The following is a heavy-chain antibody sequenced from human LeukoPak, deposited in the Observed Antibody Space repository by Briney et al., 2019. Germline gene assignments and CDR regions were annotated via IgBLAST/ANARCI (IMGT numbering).Heavy chain of an antibody. Sequence: GSSVKVFCKASGGTFSSYAVTWVRQAPGQGLEWMAGIIPIFGIADYAQKFQGRVTIAADESTSTACMELSSLRSEDTAVYYCARDSGYSYGVDYWGQGTLVTVSS. D-gene: IGHD5-18*01. CDR1: GGTFSSYA. J-gene: IGHJ4*02. CDR3: ARDSGYSYGVDY. V-gene: IGHV1-69*01. CDR2: IIPIFGIA.